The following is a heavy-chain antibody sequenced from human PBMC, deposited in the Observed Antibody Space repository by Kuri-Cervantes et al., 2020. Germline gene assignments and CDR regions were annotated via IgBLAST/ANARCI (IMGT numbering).Heavy chain of an antibody. D-gene: IGHD6-19*01. CDR3: ARVIAVAGPHLDY. CDR1: GFTFSSYG. Sequence: GESLKISCAASGFTFSSYGMHWVRQAPGKGLEWVAVIWYDGSNKYYADSVKGRFTISRDNSKNTLYLQMNSLRAEDTAVYYCARVIAVAGPHLDYWAREPWSPSPQ. J-gene: IGHJ4*02. V-gene: IGHV3-33*01. CDR2: IWYDGSNK.